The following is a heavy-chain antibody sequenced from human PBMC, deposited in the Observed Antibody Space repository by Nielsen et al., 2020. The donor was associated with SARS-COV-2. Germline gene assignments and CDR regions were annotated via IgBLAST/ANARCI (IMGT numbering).Heavy chain of an antibody. CDR2: ISYDGSNK. D-gene: IGHD1-26*01. V-gene: IGHV3-30*03. J-gene: IGHJ4*02. CDR1: GFTFSSYG. CDR3: ATIVGVGGAAFDY. Sequence: GGSLRLSCAASGFTFSSYGMHWVRQAPGKGLEWVAVISYDGSNKYYADSVKGRFTISRDNSKNTLYLQMNSLRAEDTAVYYCATIVGVGGAAFDYWGQGTLVTVSS.